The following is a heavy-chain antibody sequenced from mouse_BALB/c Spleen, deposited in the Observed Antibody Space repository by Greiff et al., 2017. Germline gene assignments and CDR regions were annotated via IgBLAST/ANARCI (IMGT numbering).Heavy chain of an antibody. D-gene: IGHD2-14*01. CDR1: GFTFSSYT. J-gene: IGHJ2*01. CDR3: TRDRDRYDVPYFDD. CDR2: ISSGGSYT. Sequence: EVKLVESGGGLVKPGGSLKLSCAASGFTFSSYTMSWVRQTPEKRLEWVATISSGGSYTYYPDSVTGRFTISRDNAKTTLYLQMSSLKSEDTAMYYWTRDRDRYDVPYFDDWGQGTTLTGSS. V-gene: IGHV5-6-4*01.